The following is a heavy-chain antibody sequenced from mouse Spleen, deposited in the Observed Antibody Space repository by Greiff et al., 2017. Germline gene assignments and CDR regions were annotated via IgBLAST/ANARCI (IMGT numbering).Heavy chain of an antibody. Sequence: QVQLQQSGAELVRPGTSVKVSCKASGYAFTNYLIEWVKQRPGQGLEWIGVINPGSGGTNYNEKFKGKATLTADKSSSTAYMQLSSLPSEDSAVYFCARGYRYDGAWFAYWGQGTLVTVSA. CDR1: GYAFTNYL. CDR3: ARGYRYDGAWFAY. CDR2: INPGSGGT. D-gene: IGHD2-14*01. J-gene: IGHJ3*01. V-gene: IGHV1-54*01.